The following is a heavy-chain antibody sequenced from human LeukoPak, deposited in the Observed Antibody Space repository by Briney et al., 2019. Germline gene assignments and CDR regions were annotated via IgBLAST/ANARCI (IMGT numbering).Heavy chain of an antibody. CDR1: GFIFSNYA. Sequence: GGSLRLSCEASGFIFSNYAMSWVRQVPGKRPEWVSGISASGGRTHYADSVKGRFIISRDSSKNTVFLQMNSLRVDDTALYYCAKDPDEAWVGGFDMLGQGTMVTVSS. CDR3: AKDPDEAWVGGFDM. V-gene: IGHV3-23*01. J-gene: IGHJ3*02. CDR2: ISASGGRT. D-gene: IGHD2-15*01.